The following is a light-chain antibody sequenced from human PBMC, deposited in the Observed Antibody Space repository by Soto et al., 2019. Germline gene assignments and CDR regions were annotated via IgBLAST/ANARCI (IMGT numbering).Light chain of an antibody. Sequence: ALTQSPGTLSSSPGERATLCGRASQAVSSNYLDWYQQKPGQAPRLLISGASGRATCVPDRFSGRGSGTEFTLTISSLQPGDFATYFCQQYKSYWITFGQGTRLEIK. CDR1: QAVSSNY. J-gene: IGKJ5*01. CDR3: QQYKSYWIT. CDR2: GAS. V-gene: IGKV3-20*01.